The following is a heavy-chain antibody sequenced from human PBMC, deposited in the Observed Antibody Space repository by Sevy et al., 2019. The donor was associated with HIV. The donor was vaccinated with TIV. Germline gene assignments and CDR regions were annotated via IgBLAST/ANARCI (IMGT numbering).Heavy chain of an antibody. CDR2: IWSDGAYQ. CDR3: ARGGYYYDNAAYYAFDS. J-gene: IGHJ4*02. Sequence: GGSLRLSCTTSGFTFSAYAMHRVRQAPRKGLEWVAIIWSDGAYQYHGDSVKGRFTISRDNSKNTLYLQMNSLRVEDTAVYYCARGGYYYDNAAYYAFDSWGQGTLVTVSS. V-gene: IGHV3-33*01. D-gene: IGHD3-22*01. CDR1: GFTFSAYA.